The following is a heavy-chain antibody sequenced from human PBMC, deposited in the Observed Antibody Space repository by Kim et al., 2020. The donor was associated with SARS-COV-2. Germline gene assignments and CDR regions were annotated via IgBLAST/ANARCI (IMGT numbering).Heavy chain of an antibody. D-gene: IGHD6-19*01. Sequence: ASVKVSCKASGYTFTSYAKHWVRQAPGQRLEWMGWINAGNGNTKYSQKFQGRVTITRDTSASTAYMELSSLRSEDTAVYYCARDGSSGRILDYWGQGTLVTVSS. CDR2: INAGNGNT. J-gene: IGHJ4*02. CDR1: GYTFTSYA. V-gene: IGHV1-3*01. CDR3: ARDGSSGRILDY.